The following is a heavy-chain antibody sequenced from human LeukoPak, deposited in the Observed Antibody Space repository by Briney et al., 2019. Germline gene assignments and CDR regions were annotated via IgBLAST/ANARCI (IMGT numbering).Heavy chain of an antibody. CDR2: ISSSSNTI. Sequence: TGGSLRLSCAASGFTFSSYEMTWVRQAPGKGLEWVSYISSSSNTIYYADSVKGRFTISRDNAKNSLYLQMNSLRAEDTAVYYCARGRIMAYWGQGTLVTVSS. D-gene: IGHD3-16*01. J-gene: IGHJ4*02. CDR1: GFTFSSYE. CDR3: ARGRIMAY. V-gene: IGHV3-48*03.